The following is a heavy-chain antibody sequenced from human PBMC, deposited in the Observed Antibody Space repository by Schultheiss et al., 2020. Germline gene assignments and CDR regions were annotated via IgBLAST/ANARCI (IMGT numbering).Heavy chain of an antibody. Sequence: KVSCAASASTFSGSAMHWVRQASGKGLEWVGRIRSKANSYATAYAASVKGRFTISRDDSKNTAYLQMNSLKTEDTAVYYCTSTIFGVAAWGQGTLVTVSS. CDR2: IRSKANSYAT. CDR1: ASTFSGSA. J-gene: IGHJ4*02. D-gene: IGHD3-3*01. CDR3: TSTIFGVAA. V-gene: IGHV3-73*01.